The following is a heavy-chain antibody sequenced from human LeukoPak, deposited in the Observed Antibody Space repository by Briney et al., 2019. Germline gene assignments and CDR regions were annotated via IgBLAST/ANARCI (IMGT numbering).Heavy chain of an antibody. D-gene: IGHD2-2*01. CDR1: GGSISSGSYY. CDR3: ARATLIVVVPAAMNYYYMDV. Sequence: ASETLSLTCTVSGGSISSGSYYWSWIRQPAGKGPEWIGRIYTSGSTNYNPSLKSRVTISVDTSKNQFSLKLSSVTAADTAVYYCARATLIVVVPAAMNYYYMDVWGKGTTVTVSS. CDR2: IYTSGST. J-gene: IGHJ6*03. V-gene: IGHV4-61*02.